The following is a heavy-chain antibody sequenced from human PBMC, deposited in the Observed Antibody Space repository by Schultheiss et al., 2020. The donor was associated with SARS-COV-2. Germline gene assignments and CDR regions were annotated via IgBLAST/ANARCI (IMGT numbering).Heavy chain of an antibody. J-gene: IGHJ6*02. CDR2: ISGSGGST. Sequence: GGSLRLSCAASGFTFSSYEMNWVRQAPGKGLEWVSAISGSGGSTYYADSVKGRFTISRDNSKNTLYLQMNSLRAEDTAVYYCARDGLLWFGELPFYYYGMDVWGQGTTVTVSS. V-gene: IGHV3-23*01. D-gene: IGHD3-10*01. CDR3: ARDGLLWFGELPFYYYGMDV. CDR1: GFTFSSYE.